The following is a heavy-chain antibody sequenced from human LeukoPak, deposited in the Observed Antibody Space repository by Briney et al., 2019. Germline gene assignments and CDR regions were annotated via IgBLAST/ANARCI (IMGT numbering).Heavy chain of an antibody. Sequence: SETLSLTCTVSGGSISSYYWSWIRQPPGKGLEWIGYIYYSGSTNYNPSLKSRVTISVDTSKNQFSLKLSSVTAADTAVYYCARDCSSVSCSFDYWGQGTLVTVSS. CDR3: ARDCSSVSCSFDY. J-gene: IGHJ4*02. V-gene: IGHV4-59*01. D-gene: IGHD2-2*01. CDR2: IYYSGST. CDR1: GGSISSYY.